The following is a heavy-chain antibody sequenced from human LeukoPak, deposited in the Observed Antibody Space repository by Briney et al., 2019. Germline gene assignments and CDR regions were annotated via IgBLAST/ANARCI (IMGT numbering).Heavy chain of an antibody. D-gene: IGHD1-14*01. Sequence: SETLSLTCAVYGGSFSGYYWSWIRQPPGKGLEWIGEINHSGSTNYNPSLKSRVTISVDKSKNQFSLKLNSMTAADTAMYYCAREDPDRKIDCWGQGTLVTVSS. CDR1: GGSFSGYY. V-gene: IGHV4-34*01. J-gene: IGHJ4*02. CDR2: INHSGST. CDR3: AREDPDRKIDC.